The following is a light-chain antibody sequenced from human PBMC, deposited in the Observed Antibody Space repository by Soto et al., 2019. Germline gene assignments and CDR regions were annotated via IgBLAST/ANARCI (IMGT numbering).Light chain of an antibody. J-gene: IGKJ1*01. Sequence: EIVLTQSPATLSVSPGERVTLSCRASQSVSSRLAWYQQKPGQAPRLLIYGASSRATGIPDTFSGSGSGTDFTLTISRLEPEDFAVYYCQQYGRSPWTFGQGTKVDNK. CDR2: GAS. CDR1: QSVSSR. V-gene: IGKV3-20*01. CDR3: QQYGRSPWT.